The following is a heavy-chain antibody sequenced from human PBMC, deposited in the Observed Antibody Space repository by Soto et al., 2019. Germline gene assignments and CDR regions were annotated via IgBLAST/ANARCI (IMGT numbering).Heavy chain of an antibody. CDR3: ASYYPFDY. V-gene: IGHV4-34*01. CDR2: INHSGST. J-gene: IGHJ4*02. CDR1: GGSFSGYY. D-gene: IGHD1-26*01. Sequence: PSETLSRTCAVYGGSFSGYYWSWIRQPPGKGLEWIGEINHSGSTNYNPSLKSRVTISVDTSKNQFSLKLSSVTAADTDVYYCASYYPFDYWGQGTLVTVSS.